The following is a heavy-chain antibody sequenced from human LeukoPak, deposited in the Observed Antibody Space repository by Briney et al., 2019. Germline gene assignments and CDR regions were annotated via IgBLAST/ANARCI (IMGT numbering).Heavy chain of an antibody. CDR2: IYSGGST. CDR3: AKDPTSQRPAGWFDP. V-gene: IGHV3-53*05. J-gene: IGHJ5*02. D-gene: IGHD2/OR15-2a*01. Sequence: PGGSLRLSCAASGFTVSSNYMSWVRQAPGKGLEWVSVIYSGGSTYYADSVKGRFTISRDNPKNTLYLQMNSLRAEDTAVYYCAKDPTSQRPAGWFDPWGQGTLVTVSS. CDR1: GFTVSSNY.